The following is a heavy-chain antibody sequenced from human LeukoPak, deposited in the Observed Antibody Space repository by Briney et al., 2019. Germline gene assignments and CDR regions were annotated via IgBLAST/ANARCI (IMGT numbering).Heavy chain of an antibody. CDR2: IYSGGST. D-gene: IGHD6-13*01. V-gene: IGHV3-66*01. CDR3: AKSAASYYYYYMDV. CDR1: GFTVSSNY. Sequence: GGSLRLSCAASGFTVSSNYMSWVRQAPGKGLEWVSVIYSGGSTYYADSVKGRFTISRDNSKNTLYLQMNSLRAEDTAVYYCAKSAASYYYYYMDVWGKGTTVTISS. J-gene: IGHJ6*03.